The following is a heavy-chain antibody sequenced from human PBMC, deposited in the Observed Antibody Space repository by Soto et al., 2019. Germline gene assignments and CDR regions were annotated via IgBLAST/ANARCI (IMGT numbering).Heavy chain of an antibody. J-gene: IGHJ6*03. D-gene: IGHD3-10*01. Sequence: QVQLQQWGAGLLKPSETLSLTCAVYGGSFSGYYWSWIRQPPGKGLEWIGEINHSGSTNYNPSLKRRVTISVHTSKNQGSLKLSSVTDADTAVYYCARGASGGCFGDHPYYYYYMDVWGKGTTVTVSS. CDR3: ARGASGGCFGDHPYYYYYMDV. CDR2: INHSGST. V-gene: IGHV4-34*01. CDR1: GGSFSGYY.